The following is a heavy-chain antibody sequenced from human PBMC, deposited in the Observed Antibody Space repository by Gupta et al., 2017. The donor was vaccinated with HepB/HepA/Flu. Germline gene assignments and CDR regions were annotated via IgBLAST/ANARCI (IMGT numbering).Heavy chain of an antibody. D-gene: IGHD6-13*01. CDR3: ARGRVGSSWYVHYYYMDV. CDR1: GGSFRGYY. V-gene: IGHV4-34*01. J-gene: IGHJ6*03. Sequence: QVQLQQWGAGLLKPSETLSLTCAVYGGSFRGYYWSWIRQPPGKGLEWIGEINHSGSTNYNPSLKSRVTISVDTSKNQFSLKLSSVTAADTAVYYCARGRVGSSWYVHYYYMDVWGKGTTVTVSS. CDR2: INHSGST.